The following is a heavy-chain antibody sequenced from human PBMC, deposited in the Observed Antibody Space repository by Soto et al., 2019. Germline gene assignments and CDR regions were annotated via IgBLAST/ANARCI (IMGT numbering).Heavy chain of an antibody. Sequence: GASVKVSCKASGGTFSSYAISWVRQAPGQGLEWMGGIIPIFGTANYAQKFQGRVTITADESTSTAYMELSSLRSEDTAVYYCARAGGSAYYYYGMDVWGQGTTVTVSS. D-gene: IGHD2-15*01. CDR2: IIPIFGTA. J-gene: IGHJ6*02. CDR3: ARAGGSAYYYYGMDV. CDR1: GGTFSSYA. V-gene: IGHV1-69*13.